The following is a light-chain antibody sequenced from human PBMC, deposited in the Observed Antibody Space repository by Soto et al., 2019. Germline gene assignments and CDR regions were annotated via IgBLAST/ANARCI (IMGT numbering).Light chain of an antibody. J-gene: IGLJ2*01. CDR2: DVS. V-gene: IGLV2-11*01. CDR3: FSYAGSYV. CDR1: SSDVGGYNY. Sequence: QSALTQPRSVSGSPGQSVTISCTGTSSDVGGYNYVSWYQQHPGKAPKLMIYDVSKRPSGVPDRFSGSKSGNTASLTISGLQAEDEADYYCFSYAGSYVFCGGTKLTVL.